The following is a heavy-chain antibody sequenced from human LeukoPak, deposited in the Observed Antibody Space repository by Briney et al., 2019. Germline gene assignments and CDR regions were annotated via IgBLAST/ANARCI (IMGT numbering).Heavy chain of an antibody. D-gene: IGHD5-24*01. CDR1: GFTFDDYA. J-gene: IGHJ1*01. CDR3: AKAPMATITSVYFQH. V-gene: IGHV3-9*03. Sequence: GRSLRLSCAAPGFTFDDYAMHWVRQAPGKGLEWVSGISWNSGSIGYADSVKGRFTISRDNAKNSLYLQMNSLRAEDMALYYCAKAPMATITSVYFQHWGQGTLVTVSS. CDR2: ISWNSGSI.